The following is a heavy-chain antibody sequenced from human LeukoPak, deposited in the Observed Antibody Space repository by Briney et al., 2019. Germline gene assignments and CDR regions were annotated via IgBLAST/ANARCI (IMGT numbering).Heavy chain of an antibody. CDR1: GESFSGYY. D-gene: IGHD3-22*01. CDR3: ARGVARTYYSDTSGYAAADY. Sequence: SKTLSFTCAVYGESFSGYYWSWIRQPPGKGLEWIGEINHSGSTNYNPSLKSRVTISVDTSKNQFSLKLSSVTAADTAVYYCARGVARTYYSDTSGYAAADYWGQGTLVTVSS. CDR2: INHSGST. J-gene: IGHJ4*02. V-gene: IGHV4-34*01.